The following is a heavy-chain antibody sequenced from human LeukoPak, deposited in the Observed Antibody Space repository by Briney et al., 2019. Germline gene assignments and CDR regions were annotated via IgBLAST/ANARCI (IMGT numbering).Heavy chain of an antibody. CDR1: GFTVSSNY. Sequence: GGSLRLSCAASGFTVSSNYMSWVRQAPGKGLEWVSTISGGGGGTFYADSVKGRFTISRDNSKNTLYLQMNSLRVEDTAVYYCANRASHCFDYWGQGTLVPVSS. CDR3: ANRASHCFDY. CDR2: ISGGGGGT. V-gene: IGHV3-23*01. J-gene: IGHJ4*02. D-gene: IGHD2-2*01.